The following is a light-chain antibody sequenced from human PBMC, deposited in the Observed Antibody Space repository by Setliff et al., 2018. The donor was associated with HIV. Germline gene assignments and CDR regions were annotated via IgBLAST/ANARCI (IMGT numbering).Light chain of an antibody. CDR2: QAT. Sequence: QSALTQPASVSGSPGQSITISCTGTSSDIGRYNLVSWYQQYPGKAPKLMIYQATKRPSGVSDRFSGSKSGNTASLTISGLQPEDEADYYCCSNTGSNTFVFGSGTKGTV. V-gene: IGLV2-23*02. J-gene: IGLJ1*01. CDR3: CSNTGSNTFV. CDR1: SSDIGRYNL.